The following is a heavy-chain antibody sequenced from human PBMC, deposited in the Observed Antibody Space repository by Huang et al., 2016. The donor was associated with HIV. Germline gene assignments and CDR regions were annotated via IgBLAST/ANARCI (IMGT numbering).Heavy chain of an antibody. V-gene: IGHV4-39*02. D-gene: IGHD3-10*01. CDR2: LYYSGST. CDR3: ARLPGSITMIRGVITDPY. Sequence: QLQLQESGPGLVKPSETLSLTCTVSGGSIRSVNYYWGWIRQPPGKGLEWIGSLYYSGSTYYNPSLKRRVTITVDTSKNHFSRRMRSVTAADTAVYYCARLPGSITMIRGVITDPYWGQGTLVTVSS. CDR1: GGSIRSVNYY. J-gene: IGHJ4*02.